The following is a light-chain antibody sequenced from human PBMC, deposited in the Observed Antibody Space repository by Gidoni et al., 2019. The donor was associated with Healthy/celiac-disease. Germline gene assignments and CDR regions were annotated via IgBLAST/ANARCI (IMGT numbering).Light chain of an antibody. Sequence: DIQMTQSPSSLSASVGDRVTITCRASQSINSYLNWYQQKPGKAPKLLIYAASSLQSGVPSRFSGSGSGTDFTLTIRSLQPEDFATYYCQQSYSTPAVTFGGGTKVEIK. J-gene: IGKJ4*01. CDR3: QQSYSTPAVT. V-gene: IGKV1-39*01. CDR2: AAS. CDR1: QSINSY.